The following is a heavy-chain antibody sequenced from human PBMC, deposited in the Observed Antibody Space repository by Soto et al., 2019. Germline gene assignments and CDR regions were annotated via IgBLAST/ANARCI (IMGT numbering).Heavy chain of an antibody. D-gene: IGHD1-1*01. J-gene: IGHJ5*02. CDR3: TRLFDWNDGNWFDP. Sequence: GESLKISCKGSGYSLTTYWIVWVRQMPGKGLEWMGIIYPGDSDTRYSPSFQGQVTISADKSISTAYLQWSSLKASDTAMYFCTRLFDWNDGNWFDPWGQGTLVTVSS. CDR2: IYPGDSDT. V-gene: IGHV5-51*01. CDR1: GYSLTTYW.